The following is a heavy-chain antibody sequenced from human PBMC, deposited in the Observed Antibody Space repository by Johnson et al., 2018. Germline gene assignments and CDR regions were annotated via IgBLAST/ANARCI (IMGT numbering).Heavy chain of an antibody. CDR3: ARDWHDSSGYYQDAFDI. D-gene: IGHD3-22*01. CDR2: ISSSSSYI. J-gene: IGHJ3*02. Sequence: EVQLVESGGGLVKXGGSLRLSCAASGFTFSSYSMNWVRQAPGKGLEWVSSISSSSSYIYDADSVKGRFPISRDNAKKSLYLQMNSLRAEDTAVYYGARDWHDSSGYYQDAFDIWGQGTMVTVSS. CDR1: GFTFSSYS. V-gene: IGHV3-21*01.